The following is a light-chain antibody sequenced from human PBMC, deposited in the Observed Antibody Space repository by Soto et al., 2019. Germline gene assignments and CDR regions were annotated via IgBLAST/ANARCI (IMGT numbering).Light chain of an antibody. CDR3: QKYNSYSRT. CDR1: QSISSW. J-gene: IGKJ1*01. Sequence: DIQITQSPSTLSASVGDRVTITCRASQSISSWLAWYQQKPGKAPKLLIYKASSLESGVPSRFSGSGSGTEFTLTISSLQPDDFATYYCQKYNSYSRTFGQGTKVDIK. CDR2: KAS. V-gene: IGKV1-5*03.